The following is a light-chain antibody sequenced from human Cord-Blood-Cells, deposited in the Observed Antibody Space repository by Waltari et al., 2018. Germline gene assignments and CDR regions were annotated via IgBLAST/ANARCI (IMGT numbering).Light chain of an antibody. CDR2: DAA. CDR3: QQRSNWSFT. V-gene: IGKV3-11*01. J-gene: IGKJ3*01. Sequence: DILLTQSPATLSLCPGERATLSCRSSQTVSSYLTWYQQKPGQAPRLLIYDAANRATGIPAMFSSSGSGTDFTLTISSLEPEDFAVYYCQQRSNWSFTFGPGTKVDIK. CDR1: QTVSSY.